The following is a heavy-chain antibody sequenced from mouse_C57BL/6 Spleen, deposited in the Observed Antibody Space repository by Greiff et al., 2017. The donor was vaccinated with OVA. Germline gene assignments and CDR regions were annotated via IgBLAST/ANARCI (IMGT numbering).Heavy chain of an antibody. CDR2: ISSGGDYI. D-gene: IGHD1-3*01. CDR3: TRDNYEYYFDY. V-gene: IGHV5-9-1*02. Sequence: EVKLVESGEGLVKPGGSLKLSCAASGFTFSSYAMSWVRQTPEKRLEWVAYISSGGDYIYYADTVKGRCTISRDNARNTLYLQMSSLKAEDTAMYYCTRDNYEYYFDYWGQGTTLTVSS. CDR1: GFTFSSYA. J-gene: IGHJ2*01.